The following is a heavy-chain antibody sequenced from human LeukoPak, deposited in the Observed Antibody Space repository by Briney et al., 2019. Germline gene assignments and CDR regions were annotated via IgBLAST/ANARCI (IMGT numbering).Heavy chain of an antibody. CDR1: GYTFTGYY. Sequence: GASVKVSCKASGYTFTGYYIHRIRQAPGQGLEWMGRINCKDGGTNYTQKFQGRVAMTRDTSINTAYLELSSLISDDTAVYYCARGAVRDSWGQGTLIVVSS. CDR2: INCKDGGT. CDR3: ARGAVRDS. D-gene: IGHD6-6*01. J-gene: IGHJ4*02. V-gene: IGHV1-2*06.